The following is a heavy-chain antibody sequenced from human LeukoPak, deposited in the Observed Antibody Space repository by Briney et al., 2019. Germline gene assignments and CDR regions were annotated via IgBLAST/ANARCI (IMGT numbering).Heavy chain of an antibody. V-gene: IGHV4-30-4*08. CDR1: GGSISSGDYY. CDR2: IYYSGST. Sequence: PSETLSLTCTVSGGSISSGDYYWSWIRQPPGKGLEWIGYIYYSGSTYYNPSLKSRVTISVDTSKNQFSLKLSSVTAADTAVYYCARHRGAAAGTRFVELDPWGQGTLVTVSS. D-gene: IGHD6-13*01. J-gene: IGHJ5*02. CDR3: ARHRGAAAGTRFVELDP.